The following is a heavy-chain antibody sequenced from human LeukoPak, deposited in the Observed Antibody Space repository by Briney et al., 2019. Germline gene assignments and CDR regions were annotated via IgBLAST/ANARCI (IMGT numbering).Heavy chain of an antibody. V-gene: IGHV4-39*01. Sequence: SETLSLTCTVSGGSISSSSYYWGWIRQPPGKGLEWIGSIYYSGSTYYNPSLKSRVTISVDTSKNQFSLKLSSVTAADTAVYYCARRFSGGYNSGWSVSYFDYWGQGTLVTVSS. CDR3: ARRFSGGYNSGWSVSYFDY. CDR2: IYYSGST. D-gene: IGHD6-19*01. J-gene: IGHJ4*02. CDR1: GGSISSSSYY.